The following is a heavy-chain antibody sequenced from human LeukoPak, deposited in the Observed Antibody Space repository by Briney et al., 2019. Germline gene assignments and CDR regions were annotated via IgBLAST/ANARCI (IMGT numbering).Heavy chain of an antibody. V-gene: IGHV3-48*01. D-gene: IGHD6-6*01. CDR3: ARDPPGYSSSSVRAFDI. Sequence: PGGSLRLSCAASGFTFSSYSMNWVRQAPGKGLEWVSYISSSSTTYYADSVKGRFTISRDNAKNSLYLQMNSLRAEDTAVYYCARDPPGYSSSSVRAFDIWGQGTMVTVSS. CDR1: GFTFSSYS. CDR2: ISSSSTT. J-gene: IGHJ3*02.